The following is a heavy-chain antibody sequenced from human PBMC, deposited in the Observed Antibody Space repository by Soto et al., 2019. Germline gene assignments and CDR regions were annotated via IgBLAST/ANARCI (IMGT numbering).Heavy chain of an antibody. D-gene: IGHD2-2*03. V-gene: IGHV1-3*01. CDR1: GYTFTSYA. CDR2: INAGNGNT. J-gene: IGHJ6*02. CDR3: ASGFGDYYGMDV. Sequence: QVQLVQSGAEVKKPGASVKVSCKASGYTFTSYAMHWVRQAPGQRLEWMGWINAGNGNTKYSQKFQGRVTITRNTSASTAYMELSSLRSEDTAVYYCASGFGDYYGMDVWGQGTTVTVSS.